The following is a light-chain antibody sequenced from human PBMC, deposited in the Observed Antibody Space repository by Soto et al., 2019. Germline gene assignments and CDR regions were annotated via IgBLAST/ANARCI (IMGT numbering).Light chain of an antibody. Sequence: QSVLRQPPSVSGAPGQRVTISCTGSSSNIGAGYDVHWYQQLPGTAPKLLISANSNRPSGVPDRFSGSKSGTSASLAITGLQAEDEADYYCQSYDSSLSGSVFGGGTKLTVL. CDR3: QSYDSSLSGSV. CDR2: ANS. CDR1: SSNIGAGYD. V-gene: IGLV1-40*01. J-gene: IGLJ2*01.